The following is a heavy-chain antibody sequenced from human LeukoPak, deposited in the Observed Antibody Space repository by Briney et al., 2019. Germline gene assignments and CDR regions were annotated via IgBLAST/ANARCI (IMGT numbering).Heavy chain of an antibody. D-gene: IGHD2-21*02. V-gene: IGHV4-59*01. CDR1: GGSISSYY. CDR3: ARRVVVVTANDKSDAFDV. J-gene: IGHJ3*01. CDR2: IYYSGST. Sequence: PSETLSLTCTVSGGSISSYYWSWIRQPPGEELEWIGYIYYSGSTNYNPSLKSRVTISLDTSKNQFSLKLNSVTAADTAVYYCARRVVVVTANDKSDAFDVWGQGTVVTVSS.